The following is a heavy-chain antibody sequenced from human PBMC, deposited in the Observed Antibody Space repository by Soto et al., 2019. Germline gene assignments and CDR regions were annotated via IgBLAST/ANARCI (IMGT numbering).Heavy chain of an antibody. Sequence: EVQLVESGGGLVQPGRSLSLSCAASGFRFDDYGMHWVRQVPGTGLEWVSGISYYSGSIGYADSVKGRFTISRDNAKNSLYLQMNSLRAEDTAVYDCAKSMGGTANGMDVWGQGTTVTVSS. CDR2: ISYYSGSI. CDR1: GFRFDDYG. V-gene: IGHV3-9*01. CDR3: AKSMGGTANGMDV. J-gene: IGHJ6*02. D-gene: IGHD2-15*01.